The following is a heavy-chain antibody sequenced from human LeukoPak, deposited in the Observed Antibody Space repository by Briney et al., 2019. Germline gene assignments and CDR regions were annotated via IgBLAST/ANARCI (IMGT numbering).Heavy chain of an antibody. J-gene: IGHJ4*02. CDR3: ARAPGYGGFDY. V-gene: IGHV3-21*01. CDR2: ISSSSSYI. Sequence: PGGSLRLSCTASGFTFSSYSMNWVHQAPGKGLEWVSSISSSSSYIYYADSVKGRFTISRDNAKNSLYLQMNSLRAEDTAVYYCARAPGYGGFDYWGQGTLVTVSS. D-gene: IGHD4-23*01. CDR1: GFTFSSYS.